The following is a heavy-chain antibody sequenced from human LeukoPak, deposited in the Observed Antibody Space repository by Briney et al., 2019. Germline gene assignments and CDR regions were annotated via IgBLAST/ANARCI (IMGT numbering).Heavy chain of an antibody. CDR1: GFTFSNAW. CDR2: ISSSSSTI. J-gene: IGHJ4*02. D-gene: IGHD3-22*01. V-gene: IGHV3-48*01. Sequence: GGSLRLSCAASGFTFSNAWMNWVRQAPGKGLEWVSYISSSSSTIYYADSVKGRFTISRDNAKNSLYLQMNSLRAEDTAVYYCARGAYYYEDWGQGTLVTVSS. CDR3: ARGAYYYED.